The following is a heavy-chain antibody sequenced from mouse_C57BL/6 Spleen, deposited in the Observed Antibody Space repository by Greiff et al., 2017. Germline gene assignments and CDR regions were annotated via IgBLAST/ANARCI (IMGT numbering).Heavy chain of an antibody. CDR3: ARRGDRYYAMDY. D-gene: IGHD2-14*01. Sequence: VQLQQSGPELVKPGDSVKISCKASGYSFTGYFMNWVMQSHGKSLEWIGRINPYNGDTFYNQKFKGKATLTVDKSSSTAHMELRSLTSEDSAVYYCARRGDRYYAMDYWGQGTSVTVSS. V-gene: IGHV1-20*01. CDR2: INPYNGDT. J-gene: IGHJ4*01. CDR1: GYSFTGYF.